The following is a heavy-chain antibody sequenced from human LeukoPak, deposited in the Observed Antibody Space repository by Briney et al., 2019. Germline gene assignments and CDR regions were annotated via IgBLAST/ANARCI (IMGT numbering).Heavy chain of an antibody. CDR1: VFPFCRLT. CDR2: VSDTGNI. V-gene: IGHV3-69-1*01. D-gene: IGHD5-18*01. J-gene: IGHJ4*02. Sequence: GVSLTLSCAASVFPFCRLTMICAPRAPEKALEWVSTVSDTGNIHYSDSVKGRFTISRDNAKNSLYLQMNSLRDEDTAVYYCARDGLHTAHFDYWGQGTLVTVSS. CDR3: ARDGLHTAHFDY.